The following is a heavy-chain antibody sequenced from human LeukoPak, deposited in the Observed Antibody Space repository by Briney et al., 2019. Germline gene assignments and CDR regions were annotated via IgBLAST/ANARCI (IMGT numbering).Heavy chain of an antibody. Sequence: GASVKVSCKASGGTFSSYAISWVRQAPGQGLEWMGRIIPIFGIANYAQKFQGRVTITADKSTSTAYLELSSLRSEDTAVYYCGRESLYFISTSGPTPSDAFETWGQGKMVTVSS. J-gene: IGHJ3*02. CDR3: GRESLYFISTSGPTPSDAFET. D-gene: IGHD2-2*01. CDR1: GGTFSSYA. V-gene: IGHV1-69*04. CDR2: IIPIFGIA.